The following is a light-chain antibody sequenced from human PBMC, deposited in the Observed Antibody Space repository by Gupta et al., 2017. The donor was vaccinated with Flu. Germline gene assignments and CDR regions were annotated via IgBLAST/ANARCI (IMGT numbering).Light chain of an antibody. V-gene: IGKV1-9*01. Sequence: DIQLTQSPSFLSASVGDRVTITCRAIQGISSYLAWYQQKPGKAPKLLIYAASTLQSGVPSRFSGSGSGTEFTLTISSLQPEDFATYYCQQLNSYQITFGQGTRLDIK. CDR2: AAS. CDR1: QGISSY. CDR3: QQLNSYQIT. J-gene: IGKJ5*01.